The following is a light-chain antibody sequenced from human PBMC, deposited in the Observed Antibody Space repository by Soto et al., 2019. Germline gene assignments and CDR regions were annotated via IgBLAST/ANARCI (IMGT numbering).Light chain of an antibody. CDR3: QQYGGSSWT. CDR1: QSVSSSY. J-gene: IGKJ1*01. CDR2: ATS. V-gene: IGKV3-20*01. Sequence: EIVLTQSPGTLSSSPGERATLSCRASQSVSSSYLAWYQHKPGQAPRLLIYATSSRATGIPDRFGGSGSGTDFTITISRLEPEDFAVYYCQQYGGSSWTFGQGTKVEIK.